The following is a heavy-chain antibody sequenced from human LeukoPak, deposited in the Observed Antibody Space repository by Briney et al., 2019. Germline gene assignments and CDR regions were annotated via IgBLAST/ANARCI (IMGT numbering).Heavy chain of an antibody. D-gene: IGHD6-13*01. CDR1: GFTFSDYW. V-gene: IGHV3-7*01. Sequence: GGSLRLSCAASGFTFSDYWMTWVRQAPGKGLEWVANIKQDGSETYYADSVKGRFTISRDNAKRSLYLQMNSRRAEDTAVYYCARDSSSSWYGMDVWGQGTTVTVSS. CDR2: IKQDGSET. J-gene: IGHJ6*02. CDR3: ARDSSSSWYGMDV.